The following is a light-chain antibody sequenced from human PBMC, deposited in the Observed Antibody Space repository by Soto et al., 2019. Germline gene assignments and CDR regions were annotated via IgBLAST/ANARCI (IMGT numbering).Light chain of an antibody. J-gene: IGKJ4*01. CDR3: QQYANLPLT. Sequence: DMQLTQSPPSLSARLGDRVTITCRASQDSSNFLHWYQQKPGKAPKLLIYDASNLETGVPSRFSGGGSGTYFTFTINSLQPEDVATYYCQQYANLPLTFGGGTKVDIK. V-gene: IGKV1-33*01. CDR2: DAS. CDR1: QDSSNF.